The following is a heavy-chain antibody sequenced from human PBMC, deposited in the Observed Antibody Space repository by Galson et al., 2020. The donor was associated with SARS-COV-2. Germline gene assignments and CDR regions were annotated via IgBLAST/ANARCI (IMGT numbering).Heavy chain of an antibody. CDR2: INHSGST. V-gene: IGHV4-34*01. J-gene: IGHJ6*03. Sequence: SETLSLTCAVYGCSFSDYYWSWIRQSPGKGLEWIGEINHSGSTKSSPSLKSRVTIAVDTSKNQFSLKLTSMTAADTAVYYCARSRQDGTMMVVGITVYYAFMDVWSKGTTVTISS. CDR3: ARSRQDGTMMVVGITVYYAFMDV. CDR1: GCSFSDYY. D-gene: IGHD3-22*01.